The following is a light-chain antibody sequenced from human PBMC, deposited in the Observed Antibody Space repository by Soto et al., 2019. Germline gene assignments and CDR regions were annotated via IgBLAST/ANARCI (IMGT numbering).Light chain of an antibody. CDR3: QDFAYPDWT. J-gene: IGKJ1*01. Sequence: VLTQSPDTLSLSPGDRATLSCRASQSSSNQYLAWYQQRPGQPPRLLIYGVFIRANGIPDRFSGSGFGSDFTLTISRLEPEDFAVYYCQDFAYPDWTLGQGTKVDLK. CDR2: GVF. V-gene: IGKV3-20*01. CDR1: QSSSNQY.